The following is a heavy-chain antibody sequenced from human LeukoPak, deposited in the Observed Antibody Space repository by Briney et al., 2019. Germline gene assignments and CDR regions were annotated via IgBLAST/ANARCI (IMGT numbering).Heavy chain of an antibody. CDR3: ASSLPGETFDI. Sequence: GGSLRLSCAASGFTVSSNYMSWVRQAPGKGLEWVSVTYSNGRTYYADSVKGRFTISRDNTKNSLYLQMNSLRAEDTAVYYCASSLPGETFDIWGQGTMVTVSS. V-gene: IGHV3-53*01. CDR1: GFTVSSNY. J-gene: IGHJ3*02. CDR2: TYSNGRT.